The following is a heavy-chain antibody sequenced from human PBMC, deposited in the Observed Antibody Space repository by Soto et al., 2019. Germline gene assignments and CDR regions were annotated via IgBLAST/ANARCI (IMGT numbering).Heavy chain of an antibody. Sequence: QVQLVDSGGGVVQPGRSLRLSCAASGFTFSSYGMHWVRQAPGKGLEWVAVISYDGSNKYYADSVKGRFTISRDNSKNTLHLKMNSLRAEDTAMYYCAKDPRIAATGPPSVRYYYYYMDVWGTGTTVTVSS. D-gene: IGHD6-13*01. J-gene: IGHJ6*03. CDR2: ISYDGSNK. CDR1: GFTFSSYG. V-gene: IGHV3-30*18. CDR3: AKDPRIAATGPPSVRYYYYYMDV.